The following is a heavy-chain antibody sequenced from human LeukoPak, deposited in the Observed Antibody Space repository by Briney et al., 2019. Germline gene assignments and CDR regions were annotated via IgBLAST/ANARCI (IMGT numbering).Heavy chain of an antibody. CDR1: GYTFASYD. D-gene: IGHD1-26*01. CDR2: MNPNSGNT. CDR3: AREYVSGSYYLLY. V-gene: IGHV1-8*03. J-gene: IGHJ4*02. Sequence: ASVKVSCKASGYTFASYDINWVRQATGQGLEWMGWMNPNSGNTGYAQKFQGRVTITRNTSISTAYMELSRLRSDDTAVYYCAREYVSGSYYLLYWGQGTLVTVSS.